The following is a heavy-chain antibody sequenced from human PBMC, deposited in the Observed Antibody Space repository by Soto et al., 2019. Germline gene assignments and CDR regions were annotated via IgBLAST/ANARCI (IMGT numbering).Heavy chain of an antibody. CDR2: INHRGST. D-gene: IGHD3-10*01. CDR1: GGSFSGYY. CDR3: GRLMVRGVS. V-gene: IGHV4-34*01. Sequence: QVQLQQWGAGLLKPSETLSLTCAVYGGSFSGYYWSWIRQPPGKGLEWIGEINHRGSTNYNPSLKSRLTISVDTSKNQFSLKLSSVTAADTAVYYCGRLMVRGVSWGQGTLVTVSS. J-gene: IGHJ4*02.